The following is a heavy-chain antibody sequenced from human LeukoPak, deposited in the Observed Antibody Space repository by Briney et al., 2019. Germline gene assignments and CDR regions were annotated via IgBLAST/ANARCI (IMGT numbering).Heavy chain of an antibody. Sequence: PGGSLRLSCAPSGFIFSDYYMSWVRQAPGKGPEWVSYITNSGDEIYYADSVKGRFTISRDNAKNSLFLQMNSLRADDTAVYYCARLCHYAFDMWGQGAVVTVSS. J-gene: IGHJ3*02. CDR1: GFIFSDYY. CDR2: ITNSGDEI. V-gene: IGHV3-11*01. D-gene: IGHD2-21*01. CDR3: ARLCHYAFDM.